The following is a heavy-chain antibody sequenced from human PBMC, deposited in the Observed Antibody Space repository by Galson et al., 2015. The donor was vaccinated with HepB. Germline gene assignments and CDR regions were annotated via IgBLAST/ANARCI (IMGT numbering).Heavy chain of an antibody. J-gene: IGHJ4*02. Sequence: SVKVSCKASGYTLTSYGISWVRQAPGQGLEWMGWISAYNGNTNYAQKLQGRVTMTTDTSTSTAYMELSSLRSEDTAVYYCASWGQGAYCGGDCYPLRYWGQGTLVTVSS. CDR3: ASWGQGAYCGGDCYPLRY. CDR1: GYTLTSYG. CDR2: ISAYNGNT. V-gene: IGHV1-18*01. D-gene: IGHD2-21*01.